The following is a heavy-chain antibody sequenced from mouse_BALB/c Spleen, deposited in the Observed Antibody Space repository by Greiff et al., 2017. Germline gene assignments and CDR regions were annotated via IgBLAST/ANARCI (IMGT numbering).Heavy chain of an antibody. D-gene: IGHD5-5*01. CDR3: ARRGHYPWFAY. CDR1: GFTFSSYA. V-gene: IGHV5-9-4*01. CDR2: ISSGGSYT. Sequence: EVQLVESGGGLVKPGGSLKLSCAASGFTFSSYAMSWVRQSPEKRLEWVAEISSGGSYTYYPDTVTGRFTISRDNAKNTLYLESSSLRSEDTAMYDCARRGHYPWFAYWGQGTLVTVSA. J-gene: IGHJ3*01.